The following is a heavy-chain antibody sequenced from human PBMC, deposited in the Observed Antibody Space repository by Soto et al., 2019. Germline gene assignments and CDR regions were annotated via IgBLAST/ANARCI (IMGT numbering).Heavy chain of an antibody. J-gene: IGHJ5*02. D-gene: IGHD2-15*01. V-gene: IGHV4-34*01. CDR2: INHSGST. CDR1: GGSFSGYY. Sequence: SETLSLTCAVYGGSFSGYYWSWIRQPPGKGLEWIGEINHSGSTNYNPSLKSRVTISVDTSKNQFSLKLSSVTAADTAVYYCARERLGGSWYNWLDPWGQGTLVTFSS. CDR3: ARERLGGSWYNWLDP.